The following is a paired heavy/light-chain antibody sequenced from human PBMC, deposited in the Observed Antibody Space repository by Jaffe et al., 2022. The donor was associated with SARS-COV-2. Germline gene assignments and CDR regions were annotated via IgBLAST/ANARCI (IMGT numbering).Heavy chain of an antibody. V-gene: IGHV3-11*01. CDR3: ARGDCGGDCFSGWWD. CDR1: GFTFSDYY. Sequence: QVQLVESGGGLVKPGGSLRLSCAASGFTFSDYYMSWIRQAPGKGLEWVSYISSSGSTIYYADSVKGRFTISRDNAKNSLYLQMNSLRAEDTAVYYCARGDCGGDCFSGWWDWGQGTLVTVSS. CDR2: ISSSGSTI. J-gene: IGHJ4*02. D-gene: IGHD2-21*02.
Light chain of an antibody. CDR2: EDN. V-gene: IGLV6-57*02. CDR3: QSYDSSNLWV. Sequence: NFMLTQPHSVSESPGKTVTISCTGSSGSIASNYVQWYQQRPGSAPTTVIYEDNQRPSGVPDRFSGSIDSSSNSASLTISGLKTEDEADYYCQSYDSSNLWVFGGGTKLTVL. CDR1: SGSIASNY. J-gene: IGLJ3*02.